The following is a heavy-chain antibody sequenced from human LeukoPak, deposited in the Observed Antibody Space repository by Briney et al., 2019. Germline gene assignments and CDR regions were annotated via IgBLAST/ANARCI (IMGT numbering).Heavy chain of an antibody. CDR2: IWYDGSNK. CDR3: ARSVTSEDYYFDY. Sequence: GRSLRLSCAASGFTFSSYGMHWVRQAPGKGLEWVAVIWYDGSNKYYADSVKGQFTISRDNSKNTLYLQMNSLRAEDTAVYYCARSVTSEDYYFDYWGQGTLVTVSS. J-gene: IGHJ4*02. V-gene: IGHV3-33*01. D-gene: IGHD3-16*01. CDR1: GFTFSSYG.